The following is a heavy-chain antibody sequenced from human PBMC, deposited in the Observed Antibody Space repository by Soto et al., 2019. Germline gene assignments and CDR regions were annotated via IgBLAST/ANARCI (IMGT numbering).Heavy chain of an antibody. Sequence: QVQLVESGGGVVQPGRSLRLSCAASGLTFSTYAMHWVRQAPGKGLEWVAVISYDGSNKYYADSVKGRFTISRDNSKNTLYLQMNILRAEDTAVYYCARVAGIIVAKIGIGLGGMDVWGQGTTVTVSS. D-gene: IGHD5-12*01. CDR1: GLTFSTYA. CDR3: ARVAGIIVAKIGIGLGGMDV. CDR2: ISYDGSNK. V-gene: IGHV3-30*03. J-gene: IGHJ6*02.